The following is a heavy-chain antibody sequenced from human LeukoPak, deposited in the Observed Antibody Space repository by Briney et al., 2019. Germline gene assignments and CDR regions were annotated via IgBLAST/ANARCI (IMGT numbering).Heavy chain of an antibody. CDR2: INPKSGRT. Sequence: ASVKVSCKTSGYSFTDYYIHWVRQAPGQGLEWMGWINPKSGRTSSARKFQDRVTMTRDPSISTVYMDMAWLTSDDTAIYFCARADFVDAGPYLIGPCGEGTLVTVSS. CDR3: ARADFVDAGPYLIGP. V-gene: IGHV1-2*02. CDR1: GYSFTDYY. D-gene: IGHD3-3*01. J-gene: IGHJ5*02.